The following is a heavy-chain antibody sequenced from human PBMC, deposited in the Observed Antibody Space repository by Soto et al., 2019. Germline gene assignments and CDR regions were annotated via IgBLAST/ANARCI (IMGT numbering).Heavy chain of an antibody. J-gene: IGHJ5*01. D-gene: IGHD3-22*01. CDR3: ARDRYFYDSRGYYRTLDS. CDR2: IFHSGIT. Sequence: SETLSLTCSISGGSLSNDYWTWIRQSPCKGLEWIGYIFHSGITDYNPSVKSRVTISIDKSRNLFSLTLTSVTAADTAVYYCARDRYFYDSRGYYRTLDSWGQGTLVTVSS. V-gene: IGHV4-59*01. CDR1: GGSLSNDY.